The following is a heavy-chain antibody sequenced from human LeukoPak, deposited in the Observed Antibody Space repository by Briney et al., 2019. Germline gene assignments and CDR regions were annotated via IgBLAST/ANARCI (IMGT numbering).Heavy chain of an antibody. CDR2: IRHSGDT. CDR3: ARLERRCSDAFCYAYYFDY. J-gene: IGHJ4*02. Sequence: SETLSLTCAVYGGSFSGYYWSWIRQPPGKGLEWIGEIRHSGDTYYNPFLKSRVTISVDTSKNQFSLKLSSVTAADTAVYYCARLERRCSDAFCYAYYFDYWGQGTLVTVSS. D-gene: IGHD2-2*01. CDR1: GGSFSGYY. V-gene: IGHV4-34*01.